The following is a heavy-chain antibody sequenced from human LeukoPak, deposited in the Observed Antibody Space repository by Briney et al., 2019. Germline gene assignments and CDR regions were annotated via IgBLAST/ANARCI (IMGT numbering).Heavy chain of an antibody. J-gene: IGHJ4*02. CDR1: GFTFSSYD. V-gene: IGHV3-7*01. CDR3: ARGFDYYGSGSYYKTPGDTHDADY. CDR2: IKQNGSEK. Sequence: GGSLRLSCAASGFTFSSYDMSWVRQAPGKGLEWVSNIKQNGSEKYYVDSVKGRFTISRDNAKNSLYLQMNSLRAEDTAVYYCARGFDYYGSGSYYKTPGDTHDADYWGQGTLVTVSS. D-gene: IGHD3-10*01.